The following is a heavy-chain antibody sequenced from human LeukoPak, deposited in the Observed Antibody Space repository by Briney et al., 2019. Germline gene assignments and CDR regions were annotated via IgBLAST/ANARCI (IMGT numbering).Heavy chain of an antibody. CDR1: GGSISSSSYY. D-gene: IGHD2/OR15-2a*01. Sequence: SETLSLTCTVSGGSISSSSYYWGWIRQPPGKGLEWIGSIYYSGSTYYNPSLKSRVTISVDTSKNQFSLKLSSVTAADTAVYYCASFLGFNWFDPWGQGTLVTVSS. J-gene: IGHJ5*02. CDR3: ASFLGFNWFDP. V-gene: IGHV4-39*07. CDR2: IYYSGST.